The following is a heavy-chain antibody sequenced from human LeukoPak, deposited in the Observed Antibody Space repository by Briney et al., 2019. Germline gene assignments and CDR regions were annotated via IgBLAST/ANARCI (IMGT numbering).Heavy chain of an antibody. CDR2: ISNTGGST. V-gene: IGHV3-23*01. CDR3: AQQVGYCSSGSCYFTY. CDR1: GFSFNTYA. D-gene: IGHD2-15*01. Sequence: GSLRLSCAASGFSFNTYAMSWVRPAPGKGLEWVSAISNTGGSTYNADSVKGRFTISRDKSKNTLSLQMNSLRAEDTAVYYCAQQVGYCSSGSCYFTYWGQGTLVTVSS. J-gene: IGHJ1*01.